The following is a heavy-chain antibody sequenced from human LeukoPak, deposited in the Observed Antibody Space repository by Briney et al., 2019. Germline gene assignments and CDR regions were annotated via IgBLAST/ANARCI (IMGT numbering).Heavy chain of an antibody. D-gene: IGHD6-13*01. Sequence: PGRSLRLSCAASGFTFDDYAMHWVRQAPGKGLEWVSGTSWNSGSIAYADSVKGRFTISRDNAKNSLYLQMNSLRAEDTALYYCAKDAYSSSWYLFDYWGQGTLVTVSS. CDR1: GFTFDDYA. J-gene: IGHJ4*02. CDR2: TSWNSGSI. CDR3: AKDAYSSSWYLFDY. V-gene: IGHV3-9*01.